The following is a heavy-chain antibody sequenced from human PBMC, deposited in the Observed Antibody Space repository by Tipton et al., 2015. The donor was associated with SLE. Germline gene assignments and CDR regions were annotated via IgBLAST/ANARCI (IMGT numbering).Heavy chain of an antibody. CDR3: AKSRQWLPQDAFDI. CDR1: GFTFSNYG. J-gene: IGHJ3*02. Sequence: SLRLSCAASGFTFSNYGMHWVRQAPGKGLEWVAFIRYDGSNKYYADSVKGRFTISRDNSKNTLYLQMNSLRAEDTAVYYCAKSRQWLPQDAFDIWGQGTMVTVSS. CDR2: IRYDGSNK. V-gene: IGHV3-30*02. D-gene: IGHD6-19*01.